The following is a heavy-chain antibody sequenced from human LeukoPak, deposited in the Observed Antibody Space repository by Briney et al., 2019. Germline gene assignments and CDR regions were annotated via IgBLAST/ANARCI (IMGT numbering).Heavy chain of an antibody. CDR1: GGSISSGSYY. Sequence: SETLSLTCTVSGGSISSGSYYWSWIRQPAGKGLECIGRIYTSGSTNYNPSLKSRVTISVDTSKNQFSLKLSSVTAADTAVYYCARGDRSARYFDLWGRGTLVTVSS. CDR2: IYTSGST. CDR3: ARGDRSARYFDL. D-gene: IGHD2-15*01. V-gene: IGHV4-61*02. J-gene: IGHJ2*01.